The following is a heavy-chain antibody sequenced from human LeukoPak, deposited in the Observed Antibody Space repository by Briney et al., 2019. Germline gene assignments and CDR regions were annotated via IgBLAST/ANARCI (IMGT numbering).Heavy chain of an antibody. Sequence: PGGSLRLSCAASGFTFSSYAMSWVRQAPGKGLEWVSSISGNGVSTYYADSVKGRFTISRDNSENTLYLQMNSLRADDTAIYYCAKDESGWVFDYWGQGTLVTVSS. CDR3: AKDESGWVFDY. CDR2: ISGNGVST. J-gene: IGHJ4*02. D-gene: IGHD6-19*01. V-gene: IGHV3-23*01. CDR1: GFTFSSYA.